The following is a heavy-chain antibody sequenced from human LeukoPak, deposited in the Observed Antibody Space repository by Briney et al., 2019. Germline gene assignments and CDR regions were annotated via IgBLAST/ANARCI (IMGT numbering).Heavy chain of an antibody. V-gene: IGHV4-4*07. CDR3: ARVAQYLVGASSTAFFEY. CDR1: GGSINNYY. D-gene: IGHD1-26*01. CDR2: ISTLGST. J-gene: IGHJ4*02. Sequence: SETLSLTCSVSGGSINNYYWTWIRQPAGKGLEWIGHISTLGSTNYNPSLKSRVSMSVDTSNYHFSLKLSFVTAADTAIYYCARVAQYLVGASSTAFFEYWGQGTLVTVPS.